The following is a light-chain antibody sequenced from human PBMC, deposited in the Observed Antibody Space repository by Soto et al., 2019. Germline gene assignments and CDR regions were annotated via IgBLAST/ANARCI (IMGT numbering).Light chain of an antibody. CDR2: GAS. CDR1: QSVSSTY. CDR3: QQYGRSPYT. V-gene: IGKV3-20*01. Sequence: ETVLTQSPGTLSLSPGERATLSCRASQSVSSTYVAWHQHKPGQAPRVLIFGASSRATGIPDRFSGSGSGIGFTLSMCILEPEDFAVYYCQQYGRSPYTFGRENNLEIK. J-gene: IGKJ2*01.